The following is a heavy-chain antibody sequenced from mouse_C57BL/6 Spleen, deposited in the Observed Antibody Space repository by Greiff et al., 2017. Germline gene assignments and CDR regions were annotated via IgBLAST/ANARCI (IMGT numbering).Heavy chain of an antibody. J-gene: IGHJ4*01. CDR2: ILPGSGST. D-gene: IGHD1-1*01. CDR1: GYTFTGYW. V-gene: IGHV1-9*01. CDR3: ARELITTVVATSEDYAMDY. Sequence: QVQLQQSGAELMKPGASVKLSCKATGYTFTGYWIEWVKQRPGHGLEWIGEILPGSGSTNYNEKFKGKATFTANTSSNTAYMQLSSLTTEDSAIYYCARELITTVVATSEDYAMDYWGQGTSVTVSS.